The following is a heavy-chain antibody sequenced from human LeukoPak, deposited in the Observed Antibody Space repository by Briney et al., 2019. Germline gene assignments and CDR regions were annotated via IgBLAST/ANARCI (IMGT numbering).Heavy chain of an antibody. CDR1: GYTFTSYG. V-gene: IGHV1-18*01. CDR2: ISGYNGNT. D-gene: IGHD3-10*01. Sequence: ASVKVSYKAAGYTFTSYGISWVRQAPGQGLEWMGWISGYNGNTNYAQKVQGRVTMTRDTSTSTAYMELRSLRSDDTAVYYCAREVPFGSGSPSFDYWGQGTLVTVSS. CDR3: AREVPFGSGSPSFDY. J-gene: IGHJ4*02.